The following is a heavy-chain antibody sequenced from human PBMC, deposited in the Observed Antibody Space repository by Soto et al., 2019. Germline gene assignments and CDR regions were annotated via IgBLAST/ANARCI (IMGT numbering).Heavy chain of an antibody. CDR3: ARGRRGSYYDFWSGYFQGVYFDY. CDR2: INHSGST. Sequence: SETKSLTYAVEGGYFSGYYWSWIRQNPGKGLEWIGEINHSGSTNYNPSLKSRVTISVDTSKNQFSLKLSSVTAADTAVYYCARGRRGSYYDFWSGYFQGVYFDYWGQGTLVTVSS. V-gene: IGHV4-34*01. J-gene: IGHJ4*02. D-gene: IGHD3-3*01. CDR1: GGYFSGYY.